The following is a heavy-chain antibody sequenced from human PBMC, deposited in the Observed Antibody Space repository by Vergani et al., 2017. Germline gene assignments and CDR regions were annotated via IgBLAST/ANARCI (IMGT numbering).Heavy chain of an antibody. J-gene: IGHJ6*02. CDR2: IWYDGSNK. CDR1: GFTFSSYG. CDR3: ARDSRQQPEHQSDRYYDYYYGMDV. V-gene: IGHV3-33*01. D-gene: IGHD6-13*01. Sequence: QVQLVESGGGVVQPGRSLRLSCAASGFTFSSYGMHWVRQAPGKGLEWVAVIWYDGSNKYYADSVKGRFTISRDNSKNTLYLQMNSLRAEDTAVYYCARDSRQQPEHQSDRYYDYYYGMDVWGQGTTVTVSS.